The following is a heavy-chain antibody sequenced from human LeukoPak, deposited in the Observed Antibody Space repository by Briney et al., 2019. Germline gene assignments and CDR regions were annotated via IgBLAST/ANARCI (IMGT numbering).Heavy chain of an antibody. CDR1: KFIFSNYW. D-gene: IGHD2-15*01. Sequence: SGGSLRLSCAASKFIFSNYWMSWVRQAPGEGLEWVAYIKKTGSETYYVDSVKGRFTITRDNARNSLFLQMNSLRAEDTAVYYCAREDGYCSGGNCYSYFDSWGQGTLVTVSS. J-gene: IGHJ4*02. CDR2: IKKTGSET. V-gene: IGHV3-7*01. CDR3: AREDGYCSGGNCYSYFDS.